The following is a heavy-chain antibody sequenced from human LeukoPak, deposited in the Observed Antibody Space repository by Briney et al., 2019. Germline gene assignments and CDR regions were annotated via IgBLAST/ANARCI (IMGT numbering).Heavy chain of an antibody. CDR3: ARGTPTFAVGIAAASDY. CDR1: GYTFTGYY. Sequence: ASVKVSCKASGYTFTGYYMHWVRQAPGQGLEWMGWINPNSGGTNYARKFQGRVTMTRDTSISTAYMELSRLRSDDTAVYYCARGTPTFAVGIAAASDYWGQGTLVTVSS. J-gene: IGHJ4*02. V-gene: IGHV1-2*02. D-gene: IGHD6-13*01. CDR2: INPNSGGT.